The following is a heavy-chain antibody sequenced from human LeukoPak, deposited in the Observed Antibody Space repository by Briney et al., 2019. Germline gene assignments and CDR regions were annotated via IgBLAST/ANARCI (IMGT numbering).Heavy chain of an antibody. CDR2: ISSSGSTI. CDR3: ARGRSGYGPFDAFDI. CDR1: GFIFSTYE. J-gene: IGHJ3*02. Sequence: GGSLRLSCAASGFIFSTYEMNWVRQAPGKGLEWVSYISSSGSTIYYADSVKGRFTISRDNAKNSVFLQMNSLRAEDTAVYYCARGRSGYGPFDAFDIWGQGTWVTVSS. V-gene: IGHV3-48*03. D-gene: IGHD3-22*01.